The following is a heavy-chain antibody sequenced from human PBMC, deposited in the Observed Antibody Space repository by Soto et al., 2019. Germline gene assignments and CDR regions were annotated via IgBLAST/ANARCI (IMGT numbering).Heavy chain of an antibody. CDR3: ARGTVSRSGGSCPDY. Sequence: QVQLQESGPGLVKPSQTLSLTCSVSGGSINSGVYYWTWIRQHPDKGLEWIGYISYTGITYYNPSLQSRLTMSIDTSKNQFSLKVSSVTAADTAVYYCARGTVSRSGGSCPDYWGQGTLVTVSS. CDR1: GGSINSGVYY. D-gene: IGHD2-15*01. CDR2: ISYTGIT. J-gene: IGHJ4*02. V-gene: IGHV4-31*03.